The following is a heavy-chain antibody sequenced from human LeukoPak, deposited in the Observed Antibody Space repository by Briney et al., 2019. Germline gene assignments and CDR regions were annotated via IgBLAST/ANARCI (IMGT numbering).Heavy chain of an antibody. V-gene: IGHV4-38-2*02. Sequence: SETLSLTCTVSGYSISSGYYWGWIRQPPGKGLEWIGSIYHSGSTYYNPSLKSRVTISVDTSKNQFSLKLSSVTAADTAVYYCARVVVVVAATPYFDIWGQGTIVTVSS. CDR1: GYSISSGYY. J-gene: IGHJ3*02. CDR2: IYHSGST. CDR3: ARVVVVVAATPYFDI. D-gene: IGHD2-15*01.